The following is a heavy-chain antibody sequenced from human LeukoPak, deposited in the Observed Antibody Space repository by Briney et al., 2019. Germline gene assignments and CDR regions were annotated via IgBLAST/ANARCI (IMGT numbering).Heavy chain of an antibody. V-gene: IGHV3-23*01. J-gene: IGHJ3*02. CDR3: ANKYGSGPRDAFDI. Sequence: GGSLRLSCAASGFTFSTYSMNWVRQAPGKGLEWVSDISAGGGSTYYAGSVKGRFTISRDKSKSTLFLQMNSRRAEDTAVYYCANKYGSGPRDAFDIWGQGTMVTVSS. D-gene: IGHD3-10*01. CDR2: ISAGGGST. CDR1: GFTFSTYS.